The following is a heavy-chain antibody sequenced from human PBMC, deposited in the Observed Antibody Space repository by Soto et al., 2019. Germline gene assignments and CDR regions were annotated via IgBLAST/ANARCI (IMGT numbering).Heavy chain of an antibody. CDR1: GGTFSSYA. Sequence: SVKVSCKASGGTFSSYAISWVRQAPGQGLEWMGGIIPIFGTANYAQKFQGRVTITADESTSTAYMELSSLRSEDTAVYYCASEGARSGALDAWSQGTLVTVSS. D-gene: IGHD3-10*01. CDR3: ASEGARSGALDA. CDR2: IIPIFGTA. V-gene: IGHV1-69*13. J-gene: IGHJ5*02.